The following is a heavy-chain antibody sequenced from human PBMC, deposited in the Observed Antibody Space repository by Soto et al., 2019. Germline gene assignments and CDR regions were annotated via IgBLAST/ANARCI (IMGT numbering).Heavy chain of an antibody. CDR2: IIPILGIA. V-gene: IGHV1-69*02. CDR3: ATKRKPYYYGSGRQNYYYYGMDV. D-gene: IGHD3-10*01. J-gene: IGHJ6*02. Sequence: ASVKVSCKASGGTFISYTISWVRQAPGQGLEWMGRIIPILGIANYAQKFQGRVTITADKSTSTAYMELSSLRSEDTAVYYCATKRKPYYYGSGRQNYYYYGMDVWGQGTTVTVSS. CDR1: GGTFISYT.